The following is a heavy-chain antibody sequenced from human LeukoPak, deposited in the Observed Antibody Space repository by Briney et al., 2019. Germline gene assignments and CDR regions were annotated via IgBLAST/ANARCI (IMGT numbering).Heavy chain of an antibody. CDR2: ISSSSSTI. Sequence: GGSLRLSCAASGFTFSSYSMNWVRQAPGNGMEWVSYISSSSSTIYYADSVKGRLTISRDNAKNSLYLQMNSLRAEDTAVYYCARDIYYDSSGYYGSVYRGQGTLVTVSS. D-gene: IGHD3-22*01. J-gene: IGHJ4*02. V-gene: IGHV3-48*04. CDR1: GFTFSSYS. CDR3: ARDIYYDSSGYYGSVY.